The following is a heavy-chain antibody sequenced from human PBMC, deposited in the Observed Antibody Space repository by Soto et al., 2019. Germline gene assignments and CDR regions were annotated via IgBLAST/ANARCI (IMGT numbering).Heavy chain of an antibody. Sequence: GESLKISCAASGFTFSKYALTWVRQAPGKGLEWVSAISGSGESKYDADSVKGRFTISRDNSKNTLYLEMNSLRPEDTAMYYCAKTSGVIVVVTSFDHWGQGTLVTVSS. CDR2: ISGSGESK. V-gene: IGHV3-23*01. CDR3: AKTSGVIVVVTSFDH. D-gene: IGHD3-22*01. CDR1: GFTFSKYA. J-gene: IGHJ4*02.